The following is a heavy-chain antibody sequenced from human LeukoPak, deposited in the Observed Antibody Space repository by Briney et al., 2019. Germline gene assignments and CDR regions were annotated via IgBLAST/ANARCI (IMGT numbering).Heavy chain of an antibody. CDR3: ARARYDGSSTDAFDF. CDR1: GHSLINYG. D-gene: IGHD1-26*01. J-gene: IGHJ3*01. V-gene: IGHV1-18*01. Sequence: GASVKVSCKASGHSLINYGISWVRQAPGQGLEWMGWTSDYNGNRNIDYAQKFQGRVTMTTDTSTSTAYMELRSLRSDDTAVYYCARARYDGSSTDAFDFWGQGTMVSVSS. CDR2: TSDYNGNR.